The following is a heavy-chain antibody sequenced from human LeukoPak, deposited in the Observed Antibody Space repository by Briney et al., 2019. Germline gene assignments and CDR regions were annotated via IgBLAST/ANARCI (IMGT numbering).Heavy chain of an antibody. CDR2: IYYSRST. D-gene: IGHD2-2*01. J-gene: IGHJ3*02. CDR3: AREERYCSSTSCYVSAFDI. CDR1: GGSISSGDYY. V-gene: IGHV4-30-4*08. Sequence: SQTLSLTCTVSGGSISSGDYYWSWIRQPPGKGLDWIGCIYYSRSTYYDPSLKSRVTISVDTSKKQFSLKLSSVTAVDTAVSYCAREERYCSSTSCYVSAFDIWGQGTMVTVSS.